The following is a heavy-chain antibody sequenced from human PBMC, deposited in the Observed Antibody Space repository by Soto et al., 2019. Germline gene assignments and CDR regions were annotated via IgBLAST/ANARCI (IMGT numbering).Heavy chain of an antibody. CDR1: GFTFTGYY. V-gene: IGHV1-2*04. Sequence: EASVKVSCKASGFTFTGYYIHWVRQAPGQGLQWMGWINPNTGGANYAQRFQGWVTMTTDASISTAYMDLSRLTSDDTAVYYCATRHCSSSTCYDSDYYYYGMDVWGQGTTVTVSS. J-gene: IGHJ6*02. CDR3: ATRHCSSSTCYDSDYYYYGMDV. D-gene: IGHD2-2*01. CDR2: INPNTGGA.